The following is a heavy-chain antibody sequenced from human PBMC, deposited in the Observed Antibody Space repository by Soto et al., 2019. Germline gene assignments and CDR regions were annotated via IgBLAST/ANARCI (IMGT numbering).Heavy chain of an antibody. V-gene: IGHV7-4-1*01. D-gene: IGHD5-12*01. CDR3: ARDVIVATTERGYYYYGMDV. Sequence: ASVKVSCKASGYTFTSYAMNWVRQAPGQGLEWMGWINTNTGNPTYAQGFTGRFVFSLDTSVSTAYLQICSLKAEDTAVYYCARDVIVATTERGYYYYGMDVWGQGTTVTVSS. J-gene: IGHJ6*02. CDR2: INTNTGNP. CDR1: GYTFTSYA.